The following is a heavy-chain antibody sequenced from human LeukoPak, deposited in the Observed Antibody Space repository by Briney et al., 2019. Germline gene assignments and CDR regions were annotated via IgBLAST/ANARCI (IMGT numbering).Heavy chain of an antibody. CDR3: ARAPRSQGWYFDP. V-gene: IGHV4-34*01. CDR2: INHSGSI. CDR1: GGSFSGYC. Sequence: PAETLCLSCAVYGGSFSGYCWSWIRQPPGKGLEWIGEINHSGSINYNPSLKSRVTISVDTSMNQFSLKLSSVTAADTAVYYCARAPRSQGWYFDPWGRSPRVPVSS. J-gene: IGHJ2*01.